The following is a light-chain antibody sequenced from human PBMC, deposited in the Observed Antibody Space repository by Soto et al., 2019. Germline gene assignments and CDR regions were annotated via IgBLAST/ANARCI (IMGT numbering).Light chain of an antibody. V-gene: IGKV3-20*01. J-gene: IGKJ2*01. CDR2: DTS. CDR1: QSVSSNY. CDR3: QQYGHAPHT. Sequence: EIVLTQSPATLSLSPGERGTLSCRASQSVSSNYLAWYQQKPGQAPRLLIYDTSSRATGIPDRFSGSGSGTDFTLTISRLEPEDFAVYYCQQYGHAPHTFGQGTKLEIK.